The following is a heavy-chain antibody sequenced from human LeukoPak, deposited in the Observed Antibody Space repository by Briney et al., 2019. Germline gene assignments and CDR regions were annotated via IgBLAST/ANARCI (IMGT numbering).Heavy chain of an antibody. CDR3: ARELQTSGFDP. D-gene: IGHD6-19*01. Sequence: GGSLRLSCAASGFTFTSYAMSWVRQAPGKGLEWVAYISGSGNSMDYPDSVKGRFTISRDNAKKSLYLQMNSLRADDTALYYCARELQTSGFDPWGQGTLVTVSS. V-gene: IGHV3-48*03. J-gene: IGHJ5*02. CDR1: GFTFTSYA. CDR2: ISGSGNSM.